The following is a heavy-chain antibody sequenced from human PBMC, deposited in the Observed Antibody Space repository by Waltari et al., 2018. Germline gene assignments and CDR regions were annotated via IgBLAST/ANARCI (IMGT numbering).Heavy chain of an antibody. V-gene: IGHV1-18*01. J-gene: IGHJ5*02. D-gene: IGHD6-6*01. CDR1: GYLFLSYG. CDR3: ARDESSLLAP. Sequence: QVQLVQSGGEVKNPGASVKVSCKSSGYLFLSYGVSWVRQAPSQGLEWLAWISAYTGDTKYSPKLLSRVTVTTDTSMSTAYMELRSLRSDDTAVYYCARDESSLLAPWGQGTLVTVSS. CDR2: ISAYTGDT.